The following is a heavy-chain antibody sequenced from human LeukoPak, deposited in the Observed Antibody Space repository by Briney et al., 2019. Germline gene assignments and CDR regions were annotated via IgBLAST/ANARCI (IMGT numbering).Heavy chain of an antibody. CDR3: ARSHSPSYCSSTSCYMGGNWFDP. D-gene: IGHD2-2*02. J-gene: IGHJ5*02. V-gene: IGHV4-30-2*01. CDR2: IYHSGST. Sequence: SQTLSLTCTVSGGSISSGGCYWSWIRQPPGKSLEWIGYIYHSGSTYYNPSLKSRVTISVDRSKNQFSLKLSSVTAADTAVYYCARSHSPSYCSSTSCYMGGNWFDPWGQGTLVTVSS. CDR1: GGSISSGGCY.